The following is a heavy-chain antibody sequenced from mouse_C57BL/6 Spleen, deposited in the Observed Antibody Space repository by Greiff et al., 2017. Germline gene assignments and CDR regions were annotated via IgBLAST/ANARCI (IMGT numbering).Heavy chain of an antibody. J-gene: IGHJ3*01. V-gene: IGHV1-64*01. CDR1: GYTFTSYW. CDR3: AIYYSNYDWFAY. D-gene: IGHD2-5*01. Sequence: VQLQQPGAELVKPGASVKLSCKASGYTFTSYWMHWVKQRPGQGLEWIGMIHPNSGSTNYNEKFKSKATLTVDKSSSTAYMQLSSLTSEDSAVYYCAIYYSNYDWFAYWDQGTLVTVSA. CDR2: IHPNSGST.